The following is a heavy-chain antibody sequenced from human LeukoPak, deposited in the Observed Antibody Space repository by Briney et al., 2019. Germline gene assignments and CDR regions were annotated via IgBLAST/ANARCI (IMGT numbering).Heavy chain of an antibody. J-gene: IGHJ3*01. CDR2: INHSGST. Sequence: SETLSLTCAVYGGSFSGYYWSWIRQPPGKGLEWTGEINHSGSTNYNPSLKSRVTISVDTSKNQFSLKLSSVTAADTAVNYCARDHRYSYYYDSSGYSWGQGTMVTVSS. D-gene: IGHD3-22*01. CDR3: ARDHRYSYYYDSSGYS. CDR1: GGSFSGYY. V-gene: IGHV4-34*01.